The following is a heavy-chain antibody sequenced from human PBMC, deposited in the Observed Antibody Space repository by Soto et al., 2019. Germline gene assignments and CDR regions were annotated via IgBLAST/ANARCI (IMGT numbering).Heavy chain of an antibody. CDR1: GYTFTSYD. J-gene: IGHJ4*02. V-gene: IGHV1-8*01. D-gene: IGHD3-16*01. CDR3: ARDLTPKLWLSY. Sequence: SVKVSCKASGYTFTSYDINWVRQATGQGLEWMGWMNPNSGNTGYAQKFQGRVTMTRNTSISTAYMELSSLRSEYTAVYYWARDLTPKLWLSYGARGTVVTVSS. CDR2: MNPNSGNT.